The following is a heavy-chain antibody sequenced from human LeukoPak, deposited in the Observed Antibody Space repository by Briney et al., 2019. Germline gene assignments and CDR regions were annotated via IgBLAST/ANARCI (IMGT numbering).Heavy chain of an antibody. CDR2: LRGSDGRT. CDR1: GFTFSTYA. V-gene: IGHV3-23*01. J-gene: IGHJ2*01. D-gene: IGHD4-17*01. CDR3: TKDLTVTTVGYFDL. Sequence: GGSLRLSCAASGFTFSTYAMSWVRQAPGKGLEWVSALRGSDGRTYYTDSGKGRFTISRDNSKNTLYLQMNSLRAEDTAVYYCTKDLTVTTVGYFDLWGRGTLVTVSS.